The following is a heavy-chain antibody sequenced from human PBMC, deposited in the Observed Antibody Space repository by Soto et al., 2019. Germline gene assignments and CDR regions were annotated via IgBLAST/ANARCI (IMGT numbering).Heavy chain of an antibody. V-gene: IGHV3-30-3*01. CDR2: ISYDGSNK. Sequence: GGSLRLSCAASGFTFSSYAMHWVRQAPGKGLEWVAVISYDGSNKYYADSVKGRFTISRDNSKNTLYLQMNSLRAEDTAVYYCARDRSPYDFWSGYQYYCYGMDVWGQGTTVTVSS. D-gene: IGHD3-3*01. CDR1: GFTFSSYA. CDR3: ARDRSPYDFWSGYQYYCYGMDV. J-gene: IGHJ6*02.